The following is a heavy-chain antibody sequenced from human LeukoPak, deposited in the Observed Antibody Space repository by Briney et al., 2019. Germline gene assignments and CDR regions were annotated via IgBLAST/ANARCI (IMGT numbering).Heavy chain of an antibody. J-gene: IGHJ4*02. CDR3: ARARWSSTGWFLGY. CDR1: GFTFSSYW. D-gene: IGHD6-19*01. CDR2: VNPQGSGT. V-gene: IGHV3-74*01. Sequence: PGGSLRLSCAASGFTFSSYWMHWVRQAPGKGLVWFSRVNPQGSGTSYTDSVKGRFTISRDNAKDALHLQMDNLRGDDTAVYYCARARWSSTGWFLGYWGQGTLVTVSS.